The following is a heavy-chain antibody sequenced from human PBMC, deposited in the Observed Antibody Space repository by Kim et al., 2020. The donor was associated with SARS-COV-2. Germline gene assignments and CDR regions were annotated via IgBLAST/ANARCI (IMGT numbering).Heavy chain of an antibody. CDR3: AKEGSSGPRLLEWIYHFDY. J-gene: IGHJ4*02. D-gene: IGHD3-3*01. V-gene: IGHV3-23*01. Sequence: KGRFTLSRDNAKNALYLQMHSLRAEDTAVYYCAKEGSSGPRLLEWIYHFDYWGQGALVTVSS.